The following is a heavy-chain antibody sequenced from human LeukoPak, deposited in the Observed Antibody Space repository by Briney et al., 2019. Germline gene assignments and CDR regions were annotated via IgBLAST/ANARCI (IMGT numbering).Heavy chain of an antibody. J-gene: IGHJ4*02. CDR1: GGSFSGYY. V-gene: IGHV4-34*01. Sequence: KPSETLSLTCAVYGGSFSGYYWSWIRQPPGKGLEWIGEINHSGSTNYNPSLKSRVTISVDTSKNQFSLKLSSVTAADTAVYYCARLSFRTMVRGLSYRQTGEVERGFDYWGQGTLVTVSS. CDR2: INHSGST. CDR3: ARLSFRTMVRGLSYRQTGEVERGFDY. D-gene: IGHD3-10*01.